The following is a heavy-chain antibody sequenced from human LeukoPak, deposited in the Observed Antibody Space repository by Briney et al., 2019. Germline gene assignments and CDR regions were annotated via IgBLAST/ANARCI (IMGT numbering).Heavy chain of an antibody. CDR3: ARGHTAVTRHFDF. Sequence: GGSLRLSCAASGFSFSFYSLNWVRQAPGKGLEWVSSISSTSTFIYYADSVKGRFIISRDNAKDSLYLHMNSLRAEDTAVYYCARGHTAVTRHFDFWGQGTLVTVSS. J-gene: IGHJ4*02. CDR1: GFSFSFYS. D-gene: IGHD4-17*01. V-gene: IGHV3-21*01. CDR2: ISSTSTFI.